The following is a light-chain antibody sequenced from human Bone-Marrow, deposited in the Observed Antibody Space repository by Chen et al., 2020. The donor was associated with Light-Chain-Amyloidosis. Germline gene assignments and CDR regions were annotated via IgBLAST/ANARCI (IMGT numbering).Light chain of an antibody. CDR1: NIGSTS. Sequence: SYVLTQPSSVSVAPGQTATIACGGNNIGSTSAHWYQQTPGQATLLVVYDDSDRPSGIPERLSGSNSGNTATLTISRVEAGDEADYYCQVWDRSSDRPVFGGGTKLTVL. CDR3: QVWDRSSDRPV. J-gene: IGLJ3*02. CDR2: DDS. V-gene: IGLV3-21*02.